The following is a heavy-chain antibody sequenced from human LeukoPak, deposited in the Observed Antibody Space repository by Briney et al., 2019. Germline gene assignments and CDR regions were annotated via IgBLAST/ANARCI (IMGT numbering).Heavy chain of an antibody. CDR2: INHSGST. Sequence: SETLSLTCAVYGGSFSGYYWSWIRQPPGKGLEWIGEINHSGSTNYNPSLKGRVTISVDTSKNQFSLKLSSVTAADTAVYYCARDSGEQFEAYFDYWGQGTLVTVSS. J-gene: IGHJ4*02. CDR3: ARDSGEQFEAYFDY. D-gene: IGHD3-10*01. V-gene: IGHV4-34*01. CDR1: GGSFSGYY.